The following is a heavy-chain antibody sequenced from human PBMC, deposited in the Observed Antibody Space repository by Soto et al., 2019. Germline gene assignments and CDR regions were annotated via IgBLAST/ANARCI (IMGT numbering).Heavy chain of an antibody. CDR2: IWYDGTTK. V-gene: IGHV3-33*01. CDR1: GFAFHRYG. J-gene: IGHJ4*02. CDR3: ARDGSGGDWRFFDY. Sequence: QVQLVESGGGVVQPGRSLRLSCAASGFAFHRYGIHWVRQAPGKGLEWVADIWYDGTTKYYADSVQGRFTVSRDDSENTVYLQMDSLRAGDTAVYYCARDGSGGDWRFFDYWGQGTLVTVSS. D-gene: IGHD3-10*01.